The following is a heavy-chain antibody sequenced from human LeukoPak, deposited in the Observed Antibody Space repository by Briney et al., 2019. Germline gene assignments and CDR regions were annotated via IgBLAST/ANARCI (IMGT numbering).Heavy chain of an antibody. CDR2: IYYSGSA. Sequence: SETLSLTCTVSGGSIGSSSYYWGWIRQPPGKGLEWIGSIYYSGSAYYNPSLKSRVTISVDTSKNQFSLKLSSVTAADTAVYYCARVAVTKIPPDYYYYYYMDVWGKGTTVTISS. V-gene: IGHV4-39*07. J-gene: IGHJ6*03. CDR3: ARVAVTKIPPDYYYYYYMDV. CDR1: GGSIGSSSYY. D-gene: IGHD4-17*01.